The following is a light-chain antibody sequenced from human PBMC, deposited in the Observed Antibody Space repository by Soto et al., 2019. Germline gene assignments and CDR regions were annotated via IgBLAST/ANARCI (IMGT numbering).Light chain of an antibody. J-gene: IGKJ1*01. CDR1: QSLRQSGGNTY. Sequence: IVMTQTPLSLSVTPGQPASISCKSSQSLRQSGGNTYLYWFLQKPGQPPHLLIYVASNRFDGVPDRFSGSGSGTEFTLKISGVEAEDVGVYYCMQSIELPRTFGKGTKVDIK. CDR2: VAS. CDR3: MQSIELPRT. V-gene: IGKV2D-29*01.